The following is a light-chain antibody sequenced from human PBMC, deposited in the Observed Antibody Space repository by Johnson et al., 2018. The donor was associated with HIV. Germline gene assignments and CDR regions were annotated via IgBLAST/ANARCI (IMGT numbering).Light chain of an antibody. Sequence: QSVLTQPPSVSAAPGQKVTISCSGSSSNIGNNYVSWYQQLPGTAPKLLMYENNKRPSGIPDRFSGSESGTSATLGITGLQTGDEADYYCGTWDSRLSAQGEVVGTGTKVTVL. CDR2: ENN. J-gene: IGLJ1*01. CDR1: SSNIGNNY. CDR3: GTWDSRLSAQGEV. V-gene: IGLV1-51*02.